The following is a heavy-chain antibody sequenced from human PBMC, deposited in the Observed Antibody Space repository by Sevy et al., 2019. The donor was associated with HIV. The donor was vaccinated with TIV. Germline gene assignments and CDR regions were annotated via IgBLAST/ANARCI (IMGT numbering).Heavy chain of an antibody. D-gene: IGHD2-2*01. CDR1: GFTFSSYW. Sequence: GGSLRLSCAASGFTFSSYWMSWVRQAPGKGLEWVANIKQDGSEKYYVDSVKGRFTISRDNAKNSLYLQMNSLRAEDMAVYYCARGMADIVVVPAAMSLVYWGQGTLVTVSS. CDR2: IKQDGSEK. V-gene: IGHV3-7*01. CDR3: ARGMADIVVVPAAMSLVY. J-gene: IGHJ4*02.